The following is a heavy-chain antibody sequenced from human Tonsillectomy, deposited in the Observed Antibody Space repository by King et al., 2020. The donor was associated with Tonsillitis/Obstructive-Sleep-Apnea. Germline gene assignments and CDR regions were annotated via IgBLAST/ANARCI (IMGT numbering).Heavy chain of an antibody. V-gene: IGHV3-30*04. Sequence: VQLVESGGGVVQPGRSLRLSCAASGFTFSNYAMHWVRQAPGKGLEWVAVISYDGSKKYYADSVKGRFTISRDNSKNTLYLQMNSLRPEDTAVYYCARKALDQYYDFWSGPRVRYYFDYGGQGTLVTVSS. J-gene: IGHJ4*02. CDR2: ISYDGSKK. D-gene: IGHD3-3*01. CDR1: GFTFSNYA. CDR3: ARKALDQYYDFWSGPRVRYYFDY.